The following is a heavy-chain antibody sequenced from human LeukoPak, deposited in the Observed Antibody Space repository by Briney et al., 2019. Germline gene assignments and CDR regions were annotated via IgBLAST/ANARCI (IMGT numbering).Heavy chain of an antibody. Sequence: GASVKVSCKASGYTFTGYYMHWVRQAPGQGLEWMGWINPNSGGTNYAQKFQGRVTMTRDTSISTAYMELSRLRSDDTAVYYCGRESYSGSYYVVLDYWGQGTLVTVSS. D-gene: IGHD1-26*01. CDR3: GRESYSGSYYVVLDY. CDR2: INPNSGGT. J-gene: IGHJ4*02. CDR1: GYTFTGYY. V-gene: IGHV1-2*02.